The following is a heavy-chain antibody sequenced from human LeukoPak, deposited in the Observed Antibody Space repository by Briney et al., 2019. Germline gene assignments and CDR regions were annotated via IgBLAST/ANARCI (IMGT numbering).Heavy chain of an antibody. V-gene: IGHV3-21*01. CDR2: ISSSSSYI. D-gene: IGHD3-3*01. CDR3: ARGGMDYDFWSGPTSYYFDY. CDR1: GFTFSSYS. J-gene: IGHJ4*02. Sequence: GGSLRLSCAASGFTFSSYSMNWVRQAPGKGLEWVSSISSSSSYIYYADSVKGRFTISRDNAKNSLYLQMNSLRAEDTAVYYCARGGMDYDFWSGPTSYYFDYRGQGTLVTVSS.